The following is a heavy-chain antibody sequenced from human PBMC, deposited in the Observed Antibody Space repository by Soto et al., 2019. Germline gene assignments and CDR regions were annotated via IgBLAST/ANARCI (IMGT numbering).Heavy chain of an antibody. CDR1: GYTFTSYD. D-gene: IGHD6-6*01. CDR3: PTERGIAARTYYYYGMDV. V-gene: IGHV1-8*01. J-gene: IGHJ6*02. Sequence: GASVKVSWKASGYTFTSYDINWVRQATGQGLEWMGWMNPNSGNTGYAQNFQGRVTMTRNTSISTAYMDLSSLRSEDTAVFCCPTERGIAARTYYYYGMDVWG. CDR2: MNPNSGNT.